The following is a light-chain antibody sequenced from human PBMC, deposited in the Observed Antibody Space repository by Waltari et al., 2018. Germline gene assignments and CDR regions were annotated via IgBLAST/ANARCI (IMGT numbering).Light chain of an antibody. CDR2: AVS. CDR1: QSISIC. J-gene: IGKJ1*01. V-gene: IGKV1-39*01. Sequence: DIQMTQSPSSLSASVGDSVTITCRASQSISICFNLYQQKPWKAPKLLISAVSSLQSGVPSRFSGSGSGTDFALTLSSLQPEDCATYYCQQSSRTPPWTFGQGTQVEIK. CDR3: QQSSRTPPWT.